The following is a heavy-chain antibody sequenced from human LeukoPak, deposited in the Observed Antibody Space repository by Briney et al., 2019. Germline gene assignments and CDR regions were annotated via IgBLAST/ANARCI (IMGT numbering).Heavy chain of an antibody. J-gene: IGHJ4*02. CDR2: IKQDGGEK. CDR1: GFSLSRYW. V-gene: IGHV3-7*01. CDR3: ARHVVAVTISVYFDY. D-gene: IGHD2-21*02. Sequence: GGSLRPSCVGSGFSLSRYWMSWVRQAPGRGLEWVANIKQDGGEKYYVDSVKGRFTISRDNAKNSLYLHMNSLGAEDTAVYYCARHVVAVTISVYFDYWGQGTLVTVSS.